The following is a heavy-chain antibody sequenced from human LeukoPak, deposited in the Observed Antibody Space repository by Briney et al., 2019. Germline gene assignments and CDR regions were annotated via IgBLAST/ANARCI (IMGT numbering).Heavy chain of an antibody. CDR3: ARTRSWFDP. J-gene: IGHJ5*02. CDR1: GGSISSYY. Sequence: PSETLSLTCTVSGGSISSYYWSWIRQPPGKGLGWIGYIYYSGSTNYNPSLKGRVTISVDTSKNQFSLKLGSVTAADTAVYYCARTRSWFDPWGQGTLVTVSS. CDR2: IYYSGST. V-gene: IGHV4-59*01.